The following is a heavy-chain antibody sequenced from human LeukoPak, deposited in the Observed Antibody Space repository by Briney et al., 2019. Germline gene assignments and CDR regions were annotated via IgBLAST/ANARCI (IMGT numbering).Heavy chain of an antibody. CDR3: ARGARYSSSWYSFDY. Sequence: SETLSLICIVSGGSISSYYWSWIRQPPGKGLEWIGYIYYSGSTNYNPSLKSRVTISVDTSKNQFSLKLSSVTAADTAVYYCARGARYSSSWYSFDYWGQGTLVTVSS. CDR2: IYYSGST. CDR1: GGSISSYY. J-gene: IGHJ4*02. V-gene: IGHV4-59*12. D-gene: IGHD6-13*01.